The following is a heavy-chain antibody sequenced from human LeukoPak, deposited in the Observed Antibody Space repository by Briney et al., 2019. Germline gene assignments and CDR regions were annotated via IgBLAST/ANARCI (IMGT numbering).Heavy chain of an antibody. CDR2: INHSGST. CDR1: GGSFSGYY. V-gene: IGHV4-34*01. Sequence: SETLSLTCAVYGGSFSGYYWSWIRQPPGKGLEWIGEINHSGSTNYNPSLKSRVTISVDTSKNQFSLKLSSVTAADTAVYYCARQGMYSSSWYPFDYWGQGTLVTVSS. D-gene: IGHD6-13*01. J-gene: IGHJ4*02. CDR3: ARQGMYSSSWYPFDY.